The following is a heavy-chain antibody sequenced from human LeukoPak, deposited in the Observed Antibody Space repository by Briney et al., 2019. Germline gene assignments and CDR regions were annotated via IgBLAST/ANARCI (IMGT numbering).Heavy chain of an antibody. V-gene: IGHV3-30*04. D-gene: IGHD3-10*01. Sequence: PGGSLRLSCAASGFTFSSYAMHWVRQAPGKGLEGGAVISYDGGNKYYADSVKGRFTISRDNSKNTLYLQMNSLRAEDTAVYYCARNYYGSGSYYNLGYWGQGTLVTVSS. CDR1: GFTFSSYA. CDR3: ARNYYGSGSYYNLGY. J-gene: IGHJ4*02. CDR2: ISYDGGNK.